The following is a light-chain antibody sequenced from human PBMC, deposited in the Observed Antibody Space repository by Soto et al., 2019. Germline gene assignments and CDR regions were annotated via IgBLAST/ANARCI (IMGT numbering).Light chain of an antibody. CDR1: QGISSY. CDR2: AAS. Sequence: IQLTQSLSSLSASVLYIVSITFRASQGISSYLALYQQKPGKAPKLLIYAASTLQSGVPSRFSGSGSGTDFTLTISSLQPEDFATYYCQNFDSAPQTFGQGTKVDIK. CDR3: QNFDSAPQT. J-gene: IGKJ1*01. V-gene: IGKV1-9*01.